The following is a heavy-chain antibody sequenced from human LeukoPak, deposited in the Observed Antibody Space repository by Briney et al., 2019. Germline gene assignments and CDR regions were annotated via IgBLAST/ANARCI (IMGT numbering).Heavy chain of an antibody. CDR2: ISGSGGST. D-gene: IGHD3-10*02. J-gene: IGHJ6*04. V-gene: IGHV3-23*01. Sequence: GGTLRLSCAASGFTFSSYGMSWVRQAPGKGLEWVSAISGSGGSTYYADSVKGRFTISRDNAKNSLYLQMNSLRAEDTAVYYCAELGITMIGGVWGKGTTVTISS. CDR1: GFTFSSYG. CDR3: AELGITMIGGV.